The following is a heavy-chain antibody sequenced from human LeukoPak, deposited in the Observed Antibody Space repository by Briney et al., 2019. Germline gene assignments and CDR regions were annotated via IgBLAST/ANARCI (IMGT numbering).Heavy chain of an antibody. CDR3: ARDLAWGAFDY. CDR1: GFIFSTYN. V-gene: IGHV3-23*01. D-gene: IGHD7-27*01. CDR2: ISPRGGGT. Sequence: GGSLRLSCATSGFIFSTYNMNWVRQAPGKGLEWVSGISPRGGGTYYADSVKGRFTISRDDSKSTLSLQMNSLRVEDTAVYYCARDLAWGAFDYWGQGTLVSVSS. J-gene: IGHJ4*02.